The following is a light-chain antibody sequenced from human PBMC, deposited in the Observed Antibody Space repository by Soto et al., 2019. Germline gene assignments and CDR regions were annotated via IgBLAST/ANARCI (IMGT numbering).Light chain of an antibody. CDR2: AAS. V-gene: IGKV1-39*01. Sequence: DIQMTQSPSSLSASVEDRVIITCRASQSISNHLNWYQQKPGKAPKLLIFAASSLQSGVPSRFSGSRSGPDFTLTISSLQPEDFATYYCHQSYSRPPTFGQGTKVEIK. CDR3: HQSYSRPPT. J-gene: IGKJ1*01. CDR1: QSISNH.